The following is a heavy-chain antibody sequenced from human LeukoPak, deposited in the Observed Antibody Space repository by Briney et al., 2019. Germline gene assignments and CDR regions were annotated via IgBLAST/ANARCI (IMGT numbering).Heavy chain of an antibody. CDR2: INPNSGGT. D-gene: IGHD1-26*01. J-gene: IGHJ4*02. CDR3: ARESGIVGAIDY. CDR1: GYTFTGYY. Sequence: ASVKVSCKASGYTFTGYYMHWVRQAPGQGLEWMGWINPNSGGTNYAQKFQGRVTMTRDTSISTAYMELSRLRSDDTAAYYCARESGIVGAIDYWGQGTLVTVSS. V-gene: IGHV1-2*02.